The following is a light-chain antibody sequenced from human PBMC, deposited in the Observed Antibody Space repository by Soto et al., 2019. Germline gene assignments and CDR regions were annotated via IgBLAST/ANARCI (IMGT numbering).Light chain of an antibody. Sequence: DIQMTQSPSTLSVSVGNTGTITFPDSESINGWLAWYQQKPGKAPKILIYDASKLERGVPSRLSGSGSGAEFTLTISSLQPDDLATYYCQQYSSYPLTFGGGTKVDIK. J-gene: IGKJ4*01. CDR2: DAS. CDR3: QQYSSYPLT. CDR1: ESINGW. V-gene: IGKV1-5*01.